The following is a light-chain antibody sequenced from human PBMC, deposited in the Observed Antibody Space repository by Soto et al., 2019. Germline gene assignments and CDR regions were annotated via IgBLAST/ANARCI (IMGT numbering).Light chain of an antibody. J-gene: IGLJ1*01. CDR1: SSDVGAYNY. Sequence: QSVLTQPASVSGSPGQSITISCTGTSSDVGAYNYVSWFQQHPGKAPTLIISEVSNRPSGVSNRFSGSKSGNAASLTISGLQAEDEADYFCFSFTTDWTHVFGAGTKVIV. V-gene: IGLV2-14*01. CDR3: FSFTTDWTHV. CDR2: EVS.